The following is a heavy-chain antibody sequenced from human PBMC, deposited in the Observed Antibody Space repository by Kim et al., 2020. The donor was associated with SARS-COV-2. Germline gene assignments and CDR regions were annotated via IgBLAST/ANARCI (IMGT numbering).Heavy chain of an antibody. J-gene: IGHJ4*02. CDR1: GGPISSYY. Sequence: SETLSLTCTVSGGPISSYYWSWIRQPPGKGLEWIGYIYYSGSTNYNPSLKSRVTISVDTSKNQFSLKLSSVTAADTAVYYCARAVQDFDWPSYFDYWGQGTLVTVSS. D-gene: IGHD3-9*01. CDR3: ARAVQDFDWPSYFDY. V-gene: IGHV4-59*01. CDR2: IYYSGST.